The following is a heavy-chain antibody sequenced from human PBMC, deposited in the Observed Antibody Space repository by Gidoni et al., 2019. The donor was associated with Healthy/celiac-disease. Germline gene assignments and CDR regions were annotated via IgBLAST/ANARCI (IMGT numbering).Heavy chain of an antibody. CDR2: IYPGDSDT. J-gene: IGHJ4*02. Sequence: EVQLVQSGAEVKKPGESLKISCTGSGYSFTSYRIGWVRQMPGIGLEWMGIIYPGDSDTRYSPAFQGHVTISADKSISTAYLQWSSLKASDTAMYYCARGRDCSGGSCYCSSFDYWGQGTLVTVSS. CDR3: ARGRDCSGGSCYCSSFDY. D-gene: IGHD2-15*01. V-gene: IGHV5-51*01. CDR1: GYSFTSYR.